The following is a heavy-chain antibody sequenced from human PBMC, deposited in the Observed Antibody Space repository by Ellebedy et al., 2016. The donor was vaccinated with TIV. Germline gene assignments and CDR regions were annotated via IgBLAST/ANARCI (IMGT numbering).Heavy chain of an antibody. Sequence: GGSLRLXCAASGFTFSSYAMSWVRQAPGKGLEWVSAISGSGGSTYYADSMKGRFTISRDNSKNTLYLQMNSLRAEDTAVYYCASAATDYYYYGMDVWGQGTTVTVSS. V-gene: IGHV3-23*01. J-gene: IGHJ6*02. CDR3: ASAATDYYYYGMDV. D-gene: IGHD2-15*01. CDR2: ISGSGGST. CDR1: GFTFSSYA.